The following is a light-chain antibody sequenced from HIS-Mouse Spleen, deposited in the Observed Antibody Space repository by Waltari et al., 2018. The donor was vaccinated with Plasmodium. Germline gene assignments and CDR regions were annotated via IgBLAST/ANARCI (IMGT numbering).Light chain of an antibody. CDR1: ALPKQC. Sequence: SYELTQPPSVSVSPGQTARITCSGAALPKQCAFGYQQKPGQAPVLVIYKDSERPSGIPERFSGSSSGTTVTLTISGVQAEDEADYYCQSADSSGTYQVFGGGTKLTVL. CDR2: KDS. CDR3: QSADSSGTYQV. J-gene: IGLJ2*01. V-gene: IGLV3-25*03.